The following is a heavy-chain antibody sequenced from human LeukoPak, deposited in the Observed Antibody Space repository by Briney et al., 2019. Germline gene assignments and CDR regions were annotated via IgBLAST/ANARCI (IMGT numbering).Heavy chain of an antibody. J-gene: IGHJ4*02. CDR3: ARGGKTTVVTPPFDY. Sequence: GASVKVSCKASGYTFTSYYMHWVRQAPGQGLEWMGIINPSGGSTSYAQKFQGRVTMTRDTSTSTVYMELSSLRSDDTAVYYCARGGKTTVVTPPFDYWGQGTLVTVSS. CDR1: GYTFTSYY. D-gene: IGHD4-23*01. CDR2: INPSGGST. V-gene: IGHV1-46*01.